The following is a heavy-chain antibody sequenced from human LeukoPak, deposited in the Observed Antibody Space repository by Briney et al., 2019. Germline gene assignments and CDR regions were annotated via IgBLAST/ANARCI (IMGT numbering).Heavy chain of an antibody. CDR3: ARSYSSGWPDY. Sequence: GGSLRLSCAAPGFTFSSYAMHWVRQAPGKGLEYVSAISSNGGSTSYANSVKGGLTISRNNSKKTLYLQRGSRKAEDLAVNYLARSYSSGWPDYWGQGTLVTVSS. V-gene: IGHV3-64*01. D-gene: IGHD6-19*01. CDR1: GFTFSSYA. J-gene: IGHJ4*02. CDR2: ISSNGGST.